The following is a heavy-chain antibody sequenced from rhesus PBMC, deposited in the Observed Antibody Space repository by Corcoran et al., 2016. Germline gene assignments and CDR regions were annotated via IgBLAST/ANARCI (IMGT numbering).Heavy chain of an antibody. V-gene: IGHV4-106*01. CDR3: ARAGQWVQGFDY. D-gene: IGHD5-24*01. CDR1: GGYISDDDY. Sequence: QVQLQESGPGLVKPSETLSLTCAVSGGYISDDDYWSWIRQPPGKGLEWIGYIYGSGGGTNSNPSLKNRVPISIDTSKNQFSLKLSSVTAADTAVYYCARAGQWVQGFDYWGQGVLVTVSS. CDR2: IYGSGGGT. J-gene: IGHJ4*01.